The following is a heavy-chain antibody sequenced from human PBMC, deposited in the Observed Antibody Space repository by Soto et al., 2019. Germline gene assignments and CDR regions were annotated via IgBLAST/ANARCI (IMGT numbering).Heavy chain of an antibody. V-gene: IGHV2-5*02. D-gene: IGHD6-19*01. J-gene: IGHJ4*02. Sequence: QITLKESGPTLVKPTQTLTLTCTFSGFSLSSTRMAVGWIRQPPGKALEWLALIYWDDDKRYRPFLKSRLTITKATSKNQVVLTMSNMDPVDTARYYCAHIVVAGLGYYFDYWGQGTLVTVSS. CDR1: GFSLSSTRMA. CDR2: IYWDDDK. CDR3: AHIVVAGLGYYFDY.